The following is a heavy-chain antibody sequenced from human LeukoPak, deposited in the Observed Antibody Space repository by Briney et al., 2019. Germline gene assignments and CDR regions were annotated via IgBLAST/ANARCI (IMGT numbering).Heavy chain of an antibody. J-gene: IGHJ6*02. D-gene: IGHD3-3*01. CDR3: ARNEYTIFGVVIRRRGYYGMDV. CDR1: GFTFSSYW. Sequence: GGSLRLSCAASGFTFSSYWMSWVRQAPGKGREWVANIKQDGSEKYYVDSVKGRFTISRDNAKHSLYLQMNSLRAEDTAVYYCARNEYTIFGVVIRRRGYYGMDVWGQGTTVTVSS. CDR2: IKQDGSEK. V-gene: IGHV3-7*01.